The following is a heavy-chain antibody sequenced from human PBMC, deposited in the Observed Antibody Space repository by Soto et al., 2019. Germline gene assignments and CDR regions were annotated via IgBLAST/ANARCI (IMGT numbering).Heavy chain of an antibody. CDR3: AKRLLRGTTLSVLDY. Sequence: RGGSLRLSCAASGSTFSSFGMHWVRQAPGKGLEWVALLSYDGSKEYYADSVKGRFSVSRDNSKNTLYLQMNSLRVEDTAVYFCAKRLLRGTTLSVLDYWGRGTLVTVSS. J-gene: IGHJ4*02. V-gene: IGHV3-30*18. D-gene: IGHD4-17*01. CDR1: GSTFSSFG. CDR2: LSYDGSKE.